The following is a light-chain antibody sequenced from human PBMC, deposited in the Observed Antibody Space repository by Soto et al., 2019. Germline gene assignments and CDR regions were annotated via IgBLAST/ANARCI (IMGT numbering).Light chain of an antibody. CDR3: LQDYNYPLS. CDR2: DAS. J-gene: IGKJ4*01. V-gene: IGKV1-5*01. CDR1: QSISSW. Sequence: IQITKSPSTLSAYVGDRVTITCRASQSISSWLAWYQQRPGKAPKILIYDASSLESGVPSRFRGSGSGTDCTLPISRLQAEDFVTYYCLQDYNYPLSFGGGTKVDIK.